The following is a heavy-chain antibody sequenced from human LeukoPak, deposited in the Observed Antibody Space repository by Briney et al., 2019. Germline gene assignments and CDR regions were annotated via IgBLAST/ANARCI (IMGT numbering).Heavy chain of an antibody. J-gene: IGHJ4*02. Sequence: PSETLSLTCTVSGGSISSGDYYWSWIRQPPGKGLEWIGYIYYSGSTNYNPSLKSRVTISVDTSKNQFSLKLSSVTAADTAVYYCARHGSPHSPLAYWGQGTLVTVSS. D-gene: IGHD3-10*01. V-gene: IGHV4-61*08. CDR1: GGSISSGDYY. CDR2: IYYSGST. CDR3: ARHGSPHSPLAY.